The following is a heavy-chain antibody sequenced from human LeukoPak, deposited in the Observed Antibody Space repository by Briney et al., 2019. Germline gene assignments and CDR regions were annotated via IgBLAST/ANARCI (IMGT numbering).Heavy chain of an antibody. V-gene: IGHV3-11*04. CDR1: GFTFSDYY. CDR3: ARGSWGDIVLMVYAIRDYYYMDV. Sequence: PGGSLRLSCAASGFTFSDYYMSWIRQAPGKGLEWVSYISSSGSTIYYADSVKGRFTISRDNAKNSLYLQMNSLRAEDTAVYYCARGSWGDIVLMVYAIRDYYYMDVWGKGTTVTVSS. CDR2: ISSSGSTI. D-gene: IGHD2-8*01. J-gene: IGHJ6*03.